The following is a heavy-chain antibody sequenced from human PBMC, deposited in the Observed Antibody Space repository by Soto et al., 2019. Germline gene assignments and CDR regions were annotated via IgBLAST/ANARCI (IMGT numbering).Heavy chain of an antibody. Sequence: QVQLQESGPGLVRPSETLSLTCTVSGGSISSHYWSWVRQPPGKGLEWIGYLYYTGSTNYNASLKSQDTMSLDTSKNQFSLMLTSVTAADTAVYYCARVGATVTSQALGFDHWGQGILVTVSS. CDR3: ARVGATVTSQALGFDH. CDR1: GGSISSHY. J-gene: IGHJ4*02. D-gene: IGHD4-17*01. V-gene: IGHV4-59*11. CDR2: LYYTGST.